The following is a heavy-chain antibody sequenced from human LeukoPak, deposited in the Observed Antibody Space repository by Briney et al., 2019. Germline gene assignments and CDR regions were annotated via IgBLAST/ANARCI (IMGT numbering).Heavy chain of an antibody. CDR1: GFTFSNHV. J-gene: IGHJ4*02. D-gene: IGHD3/OR15-3a*01. V-gene: IGHV3-30*02. CDR2: IRFDGTNR. Sequence: GGSLRLSCAASGFTFSNHVMHWVRQAPGKGLEWVSFIRFDGTNRHYVDSVKGRFTISRDNPNDMLYLQMNSLKFDDTAVYYCARDAYHSGDLDQWGEGTLVIVSS. CDR3: ARDAYHSGDLDQ.